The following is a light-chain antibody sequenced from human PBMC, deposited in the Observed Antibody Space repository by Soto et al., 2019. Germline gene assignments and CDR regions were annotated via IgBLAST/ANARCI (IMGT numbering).Light chain of an antibody. V-gene: IGLV2-14*01. Sequence: QSVLTQPASVSGSPGQSITISCTGTSSGVGGYNYVSWYQQHPGKAPKLMIYEVSNRPSGVSNRFSGSKSGNTASLTISGLQAEDEADYYCSSYTSSSTLAVFGTGTKLTVL. CDR1: SSGVGGYNY. CDR2: EVS. J-gene: IGLJ1*01. CDR3: SSYTSSSTLAV.